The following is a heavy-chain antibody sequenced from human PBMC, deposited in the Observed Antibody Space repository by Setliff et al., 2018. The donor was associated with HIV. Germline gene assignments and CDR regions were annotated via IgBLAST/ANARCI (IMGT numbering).Heavy chain of an antibody. CDR1: GFTFSDYY. V-gene: IGHV3-7*01. D-gene: IGHD6-19*01. CDR2: IKQDGSEK. J-gene: IGHJ4*02. Sequence: PGGSLRLSCAASGFTFSDYYMDWVRQAPGKGLEWVANIKQDGSEKYYVDSVKGRFTISRDNAKNSQYLQMDSLRAEDTAVYYCAKDRHSSRTPRLYYFDYWGQGTLVTVSS. CDR3: AKDRHSSRTPRLYYFDY.